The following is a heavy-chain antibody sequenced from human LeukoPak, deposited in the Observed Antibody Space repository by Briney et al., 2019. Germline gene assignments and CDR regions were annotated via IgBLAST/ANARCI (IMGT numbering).Heavy chain of an antibody. D-gene: IGHD3-3*01. CDR3: ARVLVEYYDFFWFDP. CDR2: INPNSGGT. Sequence: ASVKVSCKASGYTFTGYYMHWVRQAPGQGLEWMGWINPNSGGTDYAQKFQGRVTMTRDTSISTAYTELSRLRSDDTAVYCCARVLVEYYDFFWFDPWGQGTLVTVSS. J-gene: IGHJ5*02. CDR1: GYTFTGYY. V-gene: IGHV1-2*02.